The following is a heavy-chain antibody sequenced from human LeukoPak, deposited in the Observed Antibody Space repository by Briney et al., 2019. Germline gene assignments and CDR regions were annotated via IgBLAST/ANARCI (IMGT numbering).Heavy chain of an antibody. CDR2: IYYSGST. Sequence: SETLSLTCTVSGGSISSSSYYWGWIRQPPGKGLEWIGSIYYSGSTYYNPSLKSRVTISVDTSKNQFSLKLSSVTGADTAVYYCARVEKHYERSYWYFDLWGRGTLVTVSS. V-gene: IGHV4-39*07. J-gene: IGHJ2*01. D-gene: IGHD3-22*01. CDR1: GGSISSSSYY. CDR3: ARVEKHYERSYWYFDL.